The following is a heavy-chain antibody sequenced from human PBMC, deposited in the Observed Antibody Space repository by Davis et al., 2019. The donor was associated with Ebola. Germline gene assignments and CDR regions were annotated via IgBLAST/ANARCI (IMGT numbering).Heavy chain of an antibody. CDR1: GFTFSSYS. CDR2: ISSSSSYI. D-gene: IGHD3-10*01. CDR3: ARDRFDYGSGSADY. Sequence: PGGSLRLSCAASGFTFSSYSMNWVRQAPGKGLEWVSSISSSSSYIYYADSVKGRFTISRDNAKNSLYLQMNSLRAEDTAVYYCARDRFDYGSGSADYWGQGTLVTVSS. V-gene: IGHV3-21*01. J-gene: IGHJ4*02.